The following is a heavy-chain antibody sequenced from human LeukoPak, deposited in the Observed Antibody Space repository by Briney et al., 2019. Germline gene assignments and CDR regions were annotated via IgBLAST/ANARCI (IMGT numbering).Heavy chain of an antibody. CDR2: IYYGGGT. CDR3: ARESFEEPATMDH. J-gene: IGHJ4*02. Sequence: SETLSLTCTVSGDSISSSFYYWGWIRQPLGKGLEWIGSIYYGGGTHYNPSLKSRATIFLDTSMNQFSLRLTSVTAADTALYFYARESFEEPATMDHWGQGTLVSVSS. D-gene: IGHD4/OR15-4a*01. CDR1: GDSISSSFYY. V-gene: IGHV4-39*07.